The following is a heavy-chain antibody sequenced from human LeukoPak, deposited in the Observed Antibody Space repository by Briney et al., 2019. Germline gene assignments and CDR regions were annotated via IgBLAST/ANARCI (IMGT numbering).Heavy chain of an antibody. Sequence: GPVKVSCKASGYTFIAYYIHWVRQAPGQGLEWMGRINPNSGDTDYAQKFQGRIIMSRDTSISTLYMDLSRLRSDDTAVYYCARVGGSGAYYAFDYWGQGSLVTVSS. CDR3: ARVGGSGAYYAFDY. V-gene: IGHV1-2*06. D-gene: IGHD3-16*01. CDR2: INPNSGDT. J-gene: IGHJ4*02. CDR1: GYTFIAYY.